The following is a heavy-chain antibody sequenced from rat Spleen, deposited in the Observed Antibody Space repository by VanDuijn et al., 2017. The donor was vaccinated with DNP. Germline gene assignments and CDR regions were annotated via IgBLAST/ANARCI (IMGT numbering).Heavy chain of an antibody. CDR3: TRRDSSLLLHGFFDY. Sequence: EVQLVESGGDLVQPGRSLILSCAASGFTFSDYAMAWVRQAPKKGLEWVATINYDGTRTYYRDSVKGRFTIPSDNARSILYLQMDSLGSEDTATYYCTRRDSSLLLHGFFDYWGQGVMVTVSS. V-gene: IGHV5-17*01. D-gene: IGHD1-1*01. CDR1: GFTFSDYA. CDR2: INYDGTRT. J-gene: IGHJ2*01.